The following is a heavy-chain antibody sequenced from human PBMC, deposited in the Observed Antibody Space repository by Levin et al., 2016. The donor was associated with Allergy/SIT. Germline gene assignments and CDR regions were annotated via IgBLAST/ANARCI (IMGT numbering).Heavy chain of an antibody. CDR3: ANRIAAAGRRDYYYYGMDV. V-gene: IGHV3-33*05. Sequence: WIRQPPGKGLEWVAVISYDGSNKYYADSVKGRFTISRDNSKNTLYLQMNSLRAEDTAVYYCANRIAAAGRRDYYYYGMDVWAQGTTVTVSS. J-gene: IGHJ6*02. CDR2: ISYDGSNK. D-gene: IGHD6-13*01.